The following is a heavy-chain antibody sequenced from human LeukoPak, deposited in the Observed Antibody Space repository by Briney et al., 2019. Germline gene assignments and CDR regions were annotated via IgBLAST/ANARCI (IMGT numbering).Heavy chain of an antibody. V-gene: IGHV4-59*08. CDR2: IYYSGST. CDR3: ARYSSYDSSGNLRHYSDF. J-gene: IGHJ4*02. D-gene: IGHD3-22*01. Sequence: SETLSLTCTVSGGSISSYYWSWIRQPPGKGLEWIGYIYYSGSTNYNPSLKSRVTISVDTSKNHFSLKLSSVTAADTAMYYCARYSSYDSSGNLRHYSDFWGQGALVTVSS. CDR1: GGSISSYY.